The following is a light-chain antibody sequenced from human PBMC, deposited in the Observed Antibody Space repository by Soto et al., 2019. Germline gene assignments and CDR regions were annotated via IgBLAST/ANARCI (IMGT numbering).Light chain of an antibody. Sequence: QSALTQPASVSGSPGQSITISCTGTSSDIGGYNYVSWYQQHPGKAPKLIIYEVSNRPSGVSNRFSGSKSGNTASLTISGLQAEDEADYYCSSYASGSTRFAGGTKLTVL. CDR1: SSDIGGYNY. J-gene: IGLJ2*01. CDR3: SSYASGSTR. V-gene: IGLV2-14*01. CDR2: EVS.